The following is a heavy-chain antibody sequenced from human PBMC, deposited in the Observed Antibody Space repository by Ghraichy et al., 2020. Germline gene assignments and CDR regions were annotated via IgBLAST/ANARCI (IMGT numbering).Heavy chain of an antibody. J-gene: IGHJ6*02. V-gene: IGHV4-30-2*01. CDR1: GGSISSGGYS. D-gene: IGHD4-11*01. Sequence: SETLSLTCAVSGGSISSGGYSWSWIRQPPGKGLEWIGYIYHSGSTYYNPSLKSRVTISVDRSKNQFSLKLSSVTAADTAVYYCARATVTDGMDVWGQGTTVTVSS. CDR2: IYHSGST. CDR3: ARATVTDGMDV.